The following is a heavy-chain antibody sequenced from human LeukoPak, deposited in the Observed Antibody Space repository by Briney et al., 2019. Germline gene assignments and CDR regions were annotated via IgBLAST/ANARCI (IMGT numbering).Heavy chain of an antibody. CDR3: ARKGAEYSRSPLLNAWFDP. D-gene: IGHD6-6*01. CDR2: IHPGTGDT. V-gene: IGHV1-2*02. CDR1: GYTFTGYH. Sequence: ASVTVSCKPSGYTFTGYHIHWVRQAPGQGIEWMGWIHPGTGDTRYTRKLQGRVTMTRDTSINTAYLELSGLKSNDTAVYYCARKGAEYSRSPLLNAWFDPWGQGTLITVSS. J-gene: IGHJ5*02.